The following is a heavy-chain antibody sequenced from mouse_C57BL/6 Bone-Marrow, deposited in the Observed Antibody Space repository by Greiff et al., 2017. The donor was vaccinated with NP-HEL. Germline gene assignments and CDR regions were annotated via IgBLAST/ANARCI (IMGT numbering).Heavy chain of an antibody. Sequence: QVQLQQSGAELVKPGASVNLSCKASGYTFTGYTIHWVKQRSGQGLEWIGWFYPGGGSINYNEKFKDKATLTADKSSSTVYMELSRLTSDDSAVYSSERHEGYARNYSMDYWGQGTSVTVSS. D-gene: IGHD1-1*01. CDR2: FYPGGGSI. V-gene: IGHV1-62-2*01. CDR1: GYTFTGYT. J-gene: IGHJ4*01. CDR3: ERHEGYARNYSMDY.